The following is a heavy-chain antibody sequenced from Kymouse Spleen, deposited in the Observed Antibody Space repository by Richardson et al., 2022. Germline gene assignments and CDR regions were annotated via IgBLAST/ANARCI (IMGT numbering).Heavy chain of an antibody. CDR2: INHSGST. J-gene: IGHJ5*02. CDR3: ARGFSSWYGSWFDP. D-gene: IGHD6-13*01. Sequence: QVQLQQWGAGLLKPSETLSLTCAVYGGSFSGYYWSWIRQPPGKGLEWIGEINHSGSTNYNPSLKSRVTISVDTSKNQFSLKLSSVTAADTAVYYCARGFSSWYGSWFDPWGQGTLVTVSS. CDR1: GGSFSGYY. V-gene: IGHV4-34*01.